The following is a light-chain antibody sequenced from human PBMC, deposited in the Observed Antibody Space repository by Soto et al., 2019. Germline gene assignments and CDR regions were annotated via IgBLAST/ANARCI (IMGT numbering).Light chain of an antibody. Sequence: SYALAQPPSASVSLGQTASVTCSGDKLGDEYVSWYRQKPGHSPVVVIYQDNERPSGIPERFSGSNSGNTASLTINGTQSMDEADYFCQAWGSSTVYVFGTGTKVTVL. CDR2: QDN. CDR3: QAWGSSTVYV. J-gene: IGLJ1*01. CDR1: KLGDEY. V-gene: IGLV3-1*01.